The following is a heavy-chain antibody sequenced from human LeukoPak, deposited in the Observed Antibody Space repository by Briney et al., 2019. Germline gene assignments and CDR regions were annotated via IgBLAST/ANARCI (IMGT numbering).Heavy chain of an antibody. V-gene: IGHV1-2*02. Sequence: ASVKVSCKTSGYTFTDYCIHWVRQAPGQGVEWMGWINPNSGGTNYAQKFQGRVTMTRDTSISTAYMELSSLTSDDTAVNHWARTSIAARRADFDYWGQGTLVTVSS. J-gene: IGHJ4*02. CDR3: ARTSIAARRADFDY. CDR2: INPNSGGT. D-gene: IGHD6-6*01. CDR1: GYTFTDYC.